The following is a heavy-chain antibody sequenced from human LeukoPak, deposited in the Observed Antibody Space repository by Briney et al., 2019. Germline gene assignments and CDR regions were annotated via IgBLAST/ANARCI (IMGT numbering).Heavy chain of an antibody. D-gene: IGHD3-10*01. V-gene: IGHV3-23*01. J-gene: IGHJ4*02. CDR2: VSGSGGST. CDR1: GFTFNNYV. CDR3: AKGVPDYIHYFDY. Sequence: GSLRLSCAASGFTFNNYVMNWVRQAPGKGLEWVSAVSGSGGSTYYADSVKGRFTISRDSSKNTLYLQMNSLRAEDTAIYYCAKGVPDYIHYFDYWGQGTLVTVSS.